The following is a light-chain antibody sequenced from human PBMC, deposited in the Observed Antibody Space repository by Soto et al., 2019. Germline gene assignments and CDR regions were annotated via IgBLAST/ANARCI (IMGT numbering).Light chain of an antibody. CDR3: QQYNSYWT. CDR1: QSISSW. V-gene: IGKV1-5*03. Sequence: DLQMTQSPSTLSASVGDRVTITCRASQSISSWLAWYQQKPGKAPNLLIYKASSLESGVPSRFSGSGSGTEFTLTISSLQPDDFATYYCQQYNSYWTFGQGTKVDIK. J-gene: IGKJ1*01. CDR2: KAS.